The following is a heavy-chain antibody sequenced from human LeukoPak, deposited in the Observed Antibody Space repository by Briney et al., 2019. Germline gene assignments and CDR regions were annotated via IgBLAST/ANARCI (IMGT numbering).Heavy chain of an antibody. CDR2: IYYSGST. Sequence: PSETLSLTCTVSGGSISSSSYYWGWIRQPPGKGLEWIGSIYYSGSTYYNPSLKSRVTISVDTSKNQFSLKLSSVTAADTAVYYCARINPWGQLDYWGQGTQVTVSS. J-gene: IGHJ4*02. D-gene: IGHD7-27*01. V-gene: IGHV4-39*01. CDR3: ARINPWGQLDY. CDR1: GGSISSSSYY.